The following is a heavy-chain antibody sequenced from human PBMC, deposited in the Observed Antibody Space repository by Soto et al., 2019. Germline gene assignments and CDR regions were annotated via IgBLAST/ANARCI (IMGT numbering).Heavy chain of an antibody. D-gene: IGHD2-21*02. V-gene: IGHV3-74*01. CDR2: ITSDGKSK. J-gene: IGHJ5*02. Sequence: VHLVESGGGLVQPGGSLRLSCAASGFNFTNHWMHWVLQAPGKGLVWVSRITSDGKSKAYAESVKGRFAISRDNAKNTVYLQMNGLTVEDTAVYYCARESGDWPLNWFDPWGQGTLVTVSS. CDR3: ARESGDWPLNWFDP. CDR1: GFNFTNHW.